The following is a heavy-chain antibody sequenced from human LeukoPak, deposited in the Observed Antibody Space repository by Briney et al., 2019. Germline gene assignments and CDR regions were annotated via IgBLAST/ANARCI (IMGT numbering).Heavy chain of an antibody. Sequence: SETLSLTCTVSGGSISSGGYYWSWIRQHPGKGLERIGYIYYSGSTYYNPSLKSRVTISVDTSKNQFSLKLSSVTAADTAVYYCARVEASYYDILTRNGYYYYMDVWGKGTTVTVSS. V-gene: IGHV4-31*03. CDR2: IYYSGST. CDR1: GGSISSGGYY. J-gene: IGHJ6*03. CDR3: ARVEASYYDILTRNGYYYYMDV. D-gene: IGHD3-9*01.